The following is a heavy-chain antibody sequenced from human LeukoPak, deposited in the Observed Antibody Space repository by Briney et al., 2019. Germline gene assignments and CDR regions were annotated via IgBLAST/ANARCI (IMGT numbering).Heavy chain of an antibody. CDR2: ISGSGGST. Sequence: TGGSLRLSCAASGFTFSSYAMSWVRQAPGKGLEWVSAISGSGGSTYYADSVKGRFTISRGNSKNMLYLQMNSLRAEDTAVYYCAKLYDSSGYYLPLDYWGQGTLVTVSS. J-gene: IGHJ4*02. CDR3: AKLYDSSGYYLPLDY. CDR1: GFTFSSYA. D-gene: IGHD3-22*01. V-gene: IGHV3-23*01.